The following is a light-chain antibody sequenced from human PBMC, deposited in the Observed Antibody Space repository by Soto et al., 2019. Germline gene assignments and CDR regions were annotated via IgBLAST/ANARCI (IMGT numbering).Light chain of an antibody. Sequence: IPRTRSASTMSESVGSRATATGRASQSISTSLAWYQQKPGKAPNLLISTASTLQSGVPSRFSGSGSGTEFTLTIISRQADDFATYYCQHYTIHSRTFGQGTKVDIK. CDR2: TAS. J-gene: IGKJ1*01. V-gene: IGKV1-5*03. CDR1: QSISTS. CDR3: QHYTIHSRT.